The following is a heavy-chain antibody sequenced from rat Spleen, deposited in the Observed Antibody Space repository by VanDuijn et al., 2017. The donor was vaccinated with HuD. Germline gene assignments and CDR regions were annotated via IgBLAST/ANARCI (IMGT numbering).Heavy chain of an antibody. V-gene: IGHV5-29*01. Sequence: EVQLVESGGGLVQPGGSLKLSCAASGFTFSNYAMAWVSQAPTKGLEWVATISYDGSSSYYRDSVKGRFTISRDNAKSTLYLQMDSLRSEDTATYYCATGATTPYWGQGVMVTVSS. CDR3: ATGATTPY. CDR1: GFTFSNYA. J-gene: IGHJ2*01. CDR2: ISYDGSSS. D-gene: IGHD1-4*01.